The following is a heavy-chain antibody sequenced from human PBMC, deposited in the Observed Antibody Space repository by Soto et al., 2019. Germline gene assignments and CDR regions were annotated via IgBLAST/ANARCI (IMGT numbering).Heavy chain of an antibody. CDR1: GGTFSSYA. J-gene: IGHJ6*02. D-gene: IGHD3-3*01. CDR3: ARGPLEWLLYRSRDPGYYYYGMDV. CDR2: IIPIFGTA. Sequence: SVKVSCKASGGTFSSYAISWVRQAPGQGLEWMGGIIPIFGTANYAQKFQGRVTITADESTSTAYMELSSLRSEDTAVYYCARGPLEWLLYRSRDPGYYYYGMDVWGQGTTVTVSS. V-gene: IGHV1-69*13.